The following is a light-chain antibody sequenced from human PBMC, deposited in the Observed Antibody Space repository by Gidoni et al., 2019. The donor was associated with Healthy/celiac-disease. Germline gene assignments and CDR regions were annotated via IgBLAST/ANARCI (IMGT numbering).Light chain of an antibody. V-gene: IGLV3-19*01. J-gene: IGLJ3*02. CDR3: NSRNSSGNWV. Sequence: SSELTQDPAVSVALGQTVRITCQGDSLRSYYASWYQQKPGPAPVLVIYGKNNRPSGIPDRFSGSSSGNTASLTITGAQAEDEADYYCNSRNSSGNWVFGGGTKLTVL. CDR2: GKN. CDR1: SLRSYY.